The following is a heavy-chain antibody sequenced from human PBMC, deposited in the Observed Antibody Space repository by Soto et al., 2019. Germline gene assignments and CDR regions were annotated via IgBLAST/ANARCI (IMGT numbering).Heavy chain of an antibody. CDR2: INPSAGGT. J-gene: IGHJ4*02. CDR1: GYTFTNYY. CDR3: ARDSTLAY. Sequence: ASVKVFCKASGYTFTNYYMHWVRQAPGQGLEWMGIINPSAGGTSYAPKFQARVTMTRDTSTSTVHMELSSLRPDDTAVYYCARDSTLAYWGQGTLVTVSS. V-gene: IGHV1-46*01.